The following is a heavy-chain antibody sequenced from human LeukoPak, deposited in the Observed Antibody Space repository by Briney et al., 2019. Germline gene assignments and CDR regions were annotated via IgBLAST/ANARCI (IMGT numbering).Heavy chain of an antibody. V-gene: IGHV3-48*01. CDR2: ISGGSGTI. CDR1: GFTFSTCA. J-gene: IGHJ5*02. Sequence: GGSLRLSCAASGFTFSTCAINWVRQAPGKGLEWISYISGGSGTIYYADSVRGRFTVSRDNAKDSLWLQMDSLRVEDTAVYFCARLYGDWFDPWGPGTLVTVSS. D-gene: IGHD4-17*01. CDR3: ARLYGDWFDP.